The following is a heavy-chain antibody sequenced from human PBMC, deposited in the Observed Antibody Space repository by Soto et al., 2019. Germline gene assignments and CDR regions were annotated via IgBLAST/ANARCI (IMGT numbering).Heavy chain of an antibody. V-gene: IGHV3-30*18. CDR2: ISYDGSNK. D-gene: IGHD4-4*01. CDR1: GFTFSSYA. J-gene: IGHJ4*02. CDR3: AKDWRGDYSNYVADY. Sequence: QVQLVESGGGVVQPGRSLRLSCAASGFTFSSYAMHWVRQAPGKGLEWVAVISYDGSNKYYADSVKGRFTISRDNSKNTLYLQMNSLRAEDTAVYYCAKDWRGDYSNYVADYWGQGTLVTVSS.